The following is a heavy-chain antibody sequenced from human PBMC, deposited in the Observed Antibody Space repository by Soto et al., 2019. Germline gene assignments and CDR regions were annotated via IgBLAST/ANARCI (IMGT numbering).Heavy chain of an antibody. J-gene: IGHJ4*02. D-gene: IGHD1-26*01. CDR2: INQDESEK. CDR3: ARGVGANRFDY. V-gene: IGHV3-7*03. CDR1: GFTFSSFW. Sequence: GGSLRLSCAASGFTFSSFWMTWVRQPPGKGLEWVANINQDESEKYYVDSVKGRFTISRDNAKNSLYLQMSSLRVEDTAVYYCARGVGANRFDYWGQGTLVTVS.